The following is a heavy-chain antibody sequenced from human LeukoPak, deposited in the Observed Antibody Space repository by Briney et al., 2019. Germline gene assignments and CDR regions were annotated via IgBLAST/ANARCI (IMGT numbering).Heavy chain of an antibody. CDR2: ISSSGSTI. V-gene: IGHV3-48*03. J-gene: IGHJ4*02. CDR1: GFTFSSYE. D-gene: IGHD3-22*01. CDR3: ARDPTHYYDSIGGHDY. Sequence: GGSLRLSCAASGFTFSSYEMNWVRQAPGKGLEWVSYISSSGSTIYYADSVKGRFTISRDNAKNSLYLQMNSLRAEDTAVYYCARDPTHYYDSIGGHDYWGQGTLVTVSS.